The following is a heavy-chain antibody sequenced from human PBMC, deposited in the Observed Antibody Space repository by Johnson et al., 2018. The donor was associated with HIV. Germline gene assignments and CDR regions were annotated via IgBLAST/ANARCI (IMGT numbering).Heavy chain of an antibody. V-gene: IGHV3-20*04. CDR1: GFPFDDYG. CDR2: INWTGGST. CDR3: ARAPEVRGIDAFDI. J-gene: IGHJ3*02. Sequence: VQLVESGGGVVRPGGSLRLSCAASGFPFDDYGMSWVRQAPGTGLEWVSGINWTGGSTGYADPVKARFTISRANAKNSLYLQMNILTAEDTAVYYWARAPEVRGIDAFDIWGQGTMVTVS. D-gene: IGHD3-10*01.